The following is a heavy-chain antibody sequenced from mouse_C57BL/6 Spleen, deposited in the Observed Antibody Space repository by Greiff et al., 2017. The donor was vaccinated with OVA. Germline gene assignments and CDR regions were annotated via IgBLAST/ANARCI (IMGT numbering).Heavy chain of an antibody. CDR1: GFNIKNTY. V-gene: IGHV14-3*01. D-gene: IGHD1-1*01. J-gene: IGHJ4*01. Sequence: VQLKESVAELVRPGASVKLSCTASGFNIKNTYMHWVKQRPEQGLEWIGRIDPANGNTKYAPKFQGKATITADTSSNTAYLQRSSLTSEDTAIYYCATYYGSSYDYAMDYWGQGTSVTVSS. CDR2: IDPANGNT. CDR3: ATYYGSSYDYAMDY.